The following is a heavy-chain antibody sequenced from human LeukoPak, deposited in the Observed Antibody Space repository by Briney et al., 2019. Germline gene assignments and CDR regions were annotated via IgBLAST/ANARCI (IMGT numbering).Heavy chain of an antibody. J-gene: IGHJ6*02. Sequence: GGSIRLSCGASGFDCSGAYMNWVRRAPGKGLEWVASINHNGNVNYDVDSAKGRFTISRANAKNSLYLQMSNLRAEDTAVYFCARGGGLDVWGQGATVTVS. CDR2: INHNGNVN. D-gene: IGHD3-16*01. V-gene: IGHV3-7*03. CDR1: GFDCSGAY. CDR3: ARGGGLDV.